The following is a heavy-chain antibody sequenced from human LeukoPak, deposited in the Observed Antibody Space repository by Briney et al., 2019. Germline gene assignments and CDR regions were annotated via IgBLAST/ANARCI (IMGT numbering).Heavy chain of an antibody. CDR3: AKDIVVVPVSMDV. Sequence: PGGSLRLSCAASGFTFSSYGMHWVRQAPGKGLEWVAVIWYDGSNKYYADSVKGRFTISRDNAKNSLYLQMNSLRAEDTALYYCAKDIVVVPVSMDVWGQGTTVTVSS. CDR1: GFTFSSYG. CDR2: IWYDGSNK. D-gene: IGHD2-2*01. J-gene: IGHJ6*02. V-gene: IGHV3-33*03.